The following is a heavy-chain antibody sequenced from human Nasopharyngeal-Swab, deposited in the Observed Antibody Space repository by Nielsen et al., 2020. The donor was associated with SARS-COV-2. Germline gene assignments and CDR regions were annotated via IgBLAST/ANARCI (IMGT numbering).Heavy chain of an antibody. CDR1: GFKFDDYA. Sequence: GGSLRLSCAASGFKFDDYAMHWVRQAPGKGLEWVSGISWNSGSIGYADSVKGRFTISRDNAKNSLYLQMNSLRAEDTALYYCAKDPGDYYGMDVWGQGTTVTVSS. CDR2: ISWNSGSI. CDR3: AKDPGDYYGMDV. V-gene: IGHV3-9*01. J-gene: IGHJ6*02.